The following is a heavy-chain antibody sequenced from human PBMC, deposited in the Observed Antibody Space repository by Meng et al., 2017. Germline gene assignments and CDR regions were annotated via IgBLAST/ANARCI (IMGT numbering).Heavy chain of an antibody. V-gene: IGHV3-30*01. CDR3: ARDQYYYDSSGYRLNVADY. CDR2: ISYDGSNK. Sequence: GGSLRLSCAASGFTFSSYAMHWVRQAPGKGLEWVAVISYDGSNKYYADSVKGRFTISRDNSKNTLYLQMNSLRAEDTAVYYCARDQYYYDSSGYRLNVADYWGQGTLVTVSS. D-gene: IGHD3-22*01. J-gene: IGHJ4*02. CDR1: GFTFSSYA.